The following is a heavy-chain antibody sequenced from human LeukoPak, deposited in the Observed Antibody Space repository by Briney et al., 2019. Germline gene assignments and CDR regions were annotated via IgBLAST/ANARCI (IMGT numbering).Heavy chain of an antibody. CDR1: GGSISSGGYY. CDR3: ARAVGYTAMVYFDY. V-gene: IGHV4-31*03. Sequence: SSETLSLTCTVSGGSISSGGYYWGWIRQHPGKGLEWIGYIYYSGSTYYNPSLKSRVTVSVDTSKNQFSLKLSSVTAADTAVYYCARAVGYTAMVYFDYWGQGTLVTVSS. CDR2: IYYSGST. D-gene: IGHD5-18*01. J-gene: IGHJ4*02.